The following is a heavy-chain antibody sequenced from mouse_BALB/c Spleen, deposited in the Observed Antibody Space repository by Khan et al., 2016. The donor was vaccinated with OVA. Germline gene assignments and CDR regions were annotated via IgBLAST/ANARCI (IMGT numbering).Heavy chain of an antibody. D-gene: IGHD2-13*01. V-gene: IGHV9-4*02. J-gene: IGHJ1*01. CDR2: INTHSGVP. Sequence: QIQLVQSGPELKKPGETVRISCKASGYTFTTAGMQWVQKMPGKGLKWIGWINTHSGVPKYAEDFKGRFAFSLETSASTAYLQITNLKNEDTATYFCAGGYGDGWYFDVWGVGTTVTVSS. CDR3: AGGYGDGWYFDV. CDR1: GYTFTTAG.